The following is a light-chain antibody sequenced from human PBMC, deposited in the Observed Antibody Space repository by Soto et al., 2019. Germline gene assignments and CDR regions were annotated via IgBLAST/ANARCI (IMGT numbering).Light chain of an antibody. Sequence: QSALTQPASVSGSPGQSITISCTGTSGDVGTYNLVSWYQHHPGKAPKLMIYEGDKRPSGVSNRFSGSKSGNTASLTIFGLQAEDEADYHCAPYAGSNTYVFGSGTKVTVL. CDR2: EGD. V-gene: IGLV2-23*01. J-gene: IGLJ1*01. CDR1: SGDVGTYNL. CDR3: APYAGSNTYV.